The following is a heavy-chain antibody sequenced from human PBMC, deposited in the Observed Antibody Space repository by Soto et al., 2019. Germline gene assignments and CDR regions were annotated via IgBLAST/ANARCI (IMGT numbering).Heavy chain of an antibody. CDR3: ARMGGYWSLRNAFDI. D-gene: IGHD5-18*01. V-gene: IGHV5-10-1*01. Sequence: PGESLKISCKGSGYSFTSYWISWVRQMPGKGLEWMGRIDPSDSYTNYSPSFQGHVTISADKSISTAYLQWSSLKASDTAMYYCARMGGYWSLRNAFDIWGQGXMVTV. CDR1: GYSFTSYW. CDR2: IDPSDSYT. J-gene: IGHJ3*02.